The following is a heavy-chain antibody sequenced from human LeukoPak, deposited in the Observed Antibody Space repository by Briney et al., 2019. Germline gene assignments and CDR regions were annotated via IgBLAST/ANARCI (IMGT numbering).Heavy chain of an antibody. V-gene: IGHV4-30-4*01. Sequence: PSETLSLTCTVSGGSISSGDYYWSWIRQPPGKGLEWIGYIYYSGSTYYNPSLKSRVTISVDTSKNQFSPKLSSVTAADTAVYYCARSTYCSGGSCYLPFDYWGQGTLVTVSS. CDR2: IYYSGST. CDR3: ARSTYCSGGSCYLPFDY. J-gene: IGHJ4*02. D-gene: IGHD2-15*01. CDR1: GGSISSGDYY.